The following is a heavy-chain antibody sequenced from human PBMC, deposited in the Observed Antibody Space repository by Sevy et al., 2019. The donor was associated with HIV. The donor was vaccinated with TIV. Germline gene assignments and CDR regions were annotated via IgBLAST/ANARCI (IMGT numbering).Heavy chain of an antibody. CDR3: ASDDENYYFHY. D-gene: IGHD1-7*01. J-gene: IGHJ4*02. CDR1: GFTFSKYW. V-gene: IGHV3-7*01. Sequence: GESLKISCVASGFTFSKYWMGWVRQAPGKGLEWVANIKQDAGQKYYVDSVKGRFTISRDNAKNSLYLQMNSLRAEDTAVYVCASDDENYYFHYWGQGTLVTVSS. CDR2: IKQDAGQK.